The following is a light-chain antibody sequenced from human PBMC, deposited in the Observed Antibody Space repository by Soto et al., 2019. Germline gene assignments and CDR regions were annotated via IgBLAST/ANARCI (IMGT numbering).Light chain of an antibody. CDR3: QHYKSYPWT. Sequence: DIQMYKSPATLSASVGDRVTITCRASQSISMFLAWYQQKPGKAPKLLIYDASNSESGVPSRFSGSGSGTEFSLTISNLQPDDFATYYCQHYKSYPWTFGQGTKVDI. CDR2: DAS. V-gene: IGKV1-5*01. J-gene: IGKJ1*01. CDR1: QSISMF.